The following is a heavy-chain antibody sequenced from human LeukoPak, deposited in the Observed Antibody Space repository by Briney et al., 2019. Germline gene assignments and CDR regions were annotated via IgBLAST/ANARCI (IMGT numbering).Heavy chain of an antibody. D-gene: IGHD5-18*01. V-gene: IGHV3-23*01. J-gene: IGHJ4*02. CDR1: GFTFSSYA. Sequence: GGSLRLSCAASGFTFSSYAMSWVRQAPGKGLEWVSAISGSGGSTYYADSVKGRFTISRDNSKNTLYLQMNSLRVEDTAIYYCARDRADGYNFGDYFDYWGRGTLVTVSS. CDR2: ISGSGGST. CDR3: ARDRADGYNFGDYFDY.